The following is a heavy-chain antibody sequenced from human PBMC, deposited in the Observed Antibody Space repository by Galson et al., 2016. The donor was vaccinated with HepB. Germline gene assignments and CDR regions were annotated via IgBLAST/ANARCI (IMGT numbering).Heavy chain of an antibody. D-gene: IGHD4-11*01. CDR2: IYSGGTT. Sequence: SLRLSCAASGFTVSSNYMTWVRQAPGKGLEYVSVIYSGGTTYYADSVKGRFTISRDNSKNTLFLQMNTLRAEDTAVYYCARGVYGNNGWFDYWGQGTLVTVSS. J-gene: IGHJ4*02. CDR3: ARGVYGNNGWFDY. V-gene: IGHV3-66*02. CDR1: GFTVSSNY.